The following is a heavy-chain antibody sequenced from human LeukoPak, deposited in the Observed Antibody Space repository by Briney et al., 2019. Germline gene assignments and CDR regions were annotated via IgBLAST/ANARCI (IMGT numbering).Heavy chain of an antibody. D-gene: IGHD6-6*01. CDR2: ISGSGGTT. Sequence: GGPLRLSCAASGFTFSSYAMNWVRQAPGKGLEWVSTISGSGGTTNYADAVQGRFTISRDNSKNTLYLQMSSLRAEDTAVYYCAKVLYSRSSVDYWGQGTLVTVSS. V-gene: IGHV3-23*01. J-gene: IGHJ4*02. CDR1: GFTFSSYA. CDR3: AKVLYSRSSVDY.